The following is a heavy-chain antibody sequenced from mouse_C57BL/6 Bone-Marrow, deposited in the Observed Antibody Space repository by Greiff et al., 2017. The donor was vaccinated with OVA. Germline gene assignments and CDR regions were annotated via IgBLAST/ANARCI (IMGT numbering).Heavy chain of an antibody. V-gene: IGHV5-15*04. J-gene: IGHJ4*01. D-gene: IGHD3-3*01. CDR1: GFTFSDYG. CDR3: ARRSLGCPSYYAMDY. Sequence: EVKLVESGGGLVQPGGSLKLSCAASGFTFSDYGMAWVRQAPRKGPEWVAFISNLAYSIYYADTVTGRFTISRENAKNTLYLEMSSLRSEDTAMYYCARRSLGCPSYYAMDYWGQGTSVTVSS. CDR2: ISNLAYSI.